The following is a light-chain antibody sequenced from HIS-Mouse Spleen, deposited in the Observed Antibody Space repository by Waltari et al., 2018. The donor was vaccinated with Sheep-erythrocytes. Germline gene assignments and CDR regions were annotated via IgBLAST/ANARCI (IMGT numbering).Light chain of an antibody. V-gene: IGLV2-23*01. Sequence: QSALTQPASVSGSPGQSITISCTGTSSDVGRYNLVSWYQQHPGKAPKRMIYEGSKRPSGVSTRFSGSKSGNTASLTISGLQAEDEADYYCCSYAGSSTPWVFGGGTKLTVL. CDR3: CSYAGSSTPWV. CDR2: EGS. CDR1: SSDVGRYNL. J-gene: IGLJ3*02.